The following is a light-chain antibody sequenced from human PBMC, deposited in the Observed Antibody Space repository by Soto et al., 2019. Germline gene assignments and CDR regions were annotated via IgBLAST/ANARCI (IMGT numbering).Light chain of an antibody. V-gene: IGLV1-44*01. CDR2: SNN. CDR3: AAWDDSLNGGV. CDR1: SSNIGSNT. J-gene: IGLJ3*02. Sequence: QSVLTQPRSASGTPGQRVTISCSGSSSNIGSNTVNWYQQLPGTAPKLLIYSNNQRPSGVPDRFSGSKSGTSASLAISGLQSEDEADYYCAAWDDSLNGGVFGGGTKLTVL.